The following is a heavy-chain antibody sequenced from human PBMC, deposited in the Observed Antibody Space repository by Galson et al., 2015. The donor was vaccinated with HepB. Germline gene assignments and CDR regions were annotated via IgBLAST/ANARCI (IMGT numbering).Heavy chain of an antibody. V-gene: IGHV4-31*03. Sequence: TLSLTCTVSGGSISSGGYYWSWIRQHPGKGLEWIGYIYYSGSTYYNPSLKSRVTISVDTSKNQFSLKLSSVTAADTAVYYCARDTLYYDSSGTYYYYYMDVWGKGTTVTVSS. D-gene: IGHD3-22*01. J-gene: IGHJ6*03. CDR1: GGSISSGGYY. CDR3: ARDTLYYDSSGTYYYYYMDV. CDR2: IYYSGST.